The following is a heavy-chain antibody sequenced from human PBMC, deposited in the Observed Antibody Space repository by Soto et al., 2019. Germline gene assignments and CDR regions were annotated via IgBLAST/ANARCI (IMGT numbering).Heavy chain of an antibody. V-gene: IGHV1-18*01. CDR1: GYTFTSYG. J-gene: IGHJ4*02. CDR3: ARDYCRSTSCYGPDY. Sequence: QVQLVQSGAEVKRPGASVKVSCKASGYTFTSYGISWVRQAPGQGLEWMGWISTYNGDTKYAQRLQGRVTMTTDTPTTTVYMEMRSLRSDDTAVYYCARDYCRSTSCYGPDYWGQGTLVTVSS. CDR2: ISTYNGDT. D-gene: IGHD2-2*01.